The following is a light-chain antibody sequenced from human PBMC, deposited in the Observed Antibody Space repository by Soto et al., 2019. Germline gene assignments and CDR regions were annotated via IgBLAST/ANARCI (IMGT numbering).Light chain of an antibody. Sequence: DIQLTQSPSFLSPSIGESVTITCRASQVISTSLAWYQVKPGKAPNLLIYAASSLQSGVPSRFIGSGSGTDFTLTISSLQPEDFETYFCQQDYSAPWTFGQGTKVDIK. CDR3: QQDYSAPWT. J-gene: IGKJ1*01. V-gene: IGKV1-39*01. CDR2: AAS. CDR1: QVISTS.